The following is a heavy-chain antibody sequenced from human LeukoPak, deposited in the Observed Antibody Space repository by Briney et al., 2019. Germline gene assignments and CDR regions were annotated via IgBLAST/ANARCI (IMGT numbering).Heavy chain of an antibody. J-gene: IGHJ4*02. D-gene: IGHD6-6*01. CDR1: GFTFSSYW. CDR3: AREGWEGSSSGSFDY. V-gene: IGHV3-30-3*01. CDR2: ISYDGSNK. Sequence: GGSLRLSCAASGFTFSSYWMHWVRQAPGKGLEWVAVISYDGSNKYYADSVKGRFTISRDNSKNTLYLQMNSLRAEDTAVYYCAREGWEGSSSGSFDYWGQGTLVTVSS.